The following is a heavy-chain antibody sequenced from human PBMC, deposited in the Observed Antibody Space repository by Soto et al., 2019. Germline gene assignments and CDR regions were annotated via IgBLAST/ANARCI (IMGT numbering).Heavy chain of an antibody. Sequence: GGSLRLSCAASGFTFSSYSMNWVRQAPGKGLEWVSSISSSSSYIYYADSVKGRFTISRDNAKNSLYLQMNSLRAEDTAVYYCAREQRRCLSCRRYAYNDYWGQGTLVTVSS. CDR1: GFTFSSYS. D-gene: IGHD3-16*01. V-gene: IGHV3-21*01. J-gene: IGHJ4*02. CDR3: AREQRRCLSCRRYAYNDY. CDR2: ISSSSSYI.